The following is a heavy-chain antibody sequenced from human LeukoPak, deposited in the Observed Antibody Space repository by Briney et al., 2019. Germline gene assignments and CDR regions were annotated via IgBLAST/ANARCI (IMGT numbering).Heavy chain of an antibody. Sequence: PGGPLRLSCAASVFPFSTSAMSGVRQARGKGLEWVSTISGNGVSTYYADSVKGRFTISRDNSKNTLSLHMSSLRAEDTATYYCAKEVYTRTTYLPFDYWGQGTLVTVSS. CDR2: ISGNGVST. D-gene: IGHD2/OR15-2a*01. V-gene: IGHV3-23*01. J-gene: IGHJ4*02. CDR3: AKEVYTRTTYLPFDY. CDR1: VFPFSTSA.